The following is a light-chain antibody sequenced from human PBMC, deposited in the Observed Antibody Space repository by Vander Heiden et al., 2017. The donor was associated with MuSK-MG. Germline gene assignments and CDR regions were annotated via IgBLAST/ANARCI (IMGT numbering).Light chain of an antibody. Sequence: DIEMTQSPSSLSASVGDRVTIPCRASQTVRSYLNWFQQKPGKAPKLLIYTTSNLQSGVPSRFVGRGSGGTEFSLTITSLQPDDFATYFCEQTSSAPYTFGLGTKVDVK. CDR2: TTS. CDR3: EQTSSAPYT. CDR1: QTVRSY. J-gene: IGKJ2*01. V-gene: IGKV1-39*01.